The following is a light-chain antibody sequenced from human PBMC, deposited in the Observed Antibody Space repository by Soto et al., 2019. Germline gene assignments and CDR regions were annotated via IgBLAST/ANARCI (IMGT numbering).Light chain of an antibody. CDR3: QQYGSVPWT. J-gene: IGKJ1*01. V-gene: IGKV3-20*01. CDR1: QSVSTNY. CDR2: AAS. Sequence: EIVLTQSPATLSLSPGERATLSCRASQSVSTNYLAWYRQRPGQAPGPLIYAASSRAPGISDRFSGSGSGPDFTLTISRLEPEDFAVYYCQQYGSVPWTFGQGTTVEIK.